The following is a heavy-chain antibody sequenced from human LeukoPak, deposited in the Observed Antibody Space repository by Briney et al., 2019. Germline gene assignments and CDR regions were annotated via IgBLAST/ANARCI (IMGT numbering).Heavy chain of an antibody. CDR3: ARDPGDRPSAGPIKYYLDY. CDR1: GGSISNYY. V-gene: IGHV4-59*01. Sequence: SETLSLTCTVSGGSISNYYWSWIRQPPGKGLEWIGYIYYSGSANYNPSLKSRVTISVDTSKNQFSLKLTSVTAADTAVYYCARDPGDRPSAGPIKYYLDYWGRGILVTVTS. D-gene: IGHD7-27*01. J-gene: IGHJ4*02. CDR2: IYYSGSA.